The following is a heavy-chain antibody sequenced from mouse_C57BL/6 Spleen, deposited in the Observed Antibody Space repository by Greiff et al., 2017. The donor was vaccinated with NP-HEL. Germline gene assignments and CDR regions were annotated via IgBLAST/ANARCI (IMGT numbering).Heavy chain of an antibody. CDR1: GYAFSSYW. V-gene: IGHV1-80*01. J-gene: IGHJ3*01. Sequence: VQLQQSGAELVKPGASVKISCKASGYAFSSYWMNWVKQRPGKGLEWIGQIYPGDGDTNYNGKFKGKATLTADKSSSTDYMQLSSLTSEDSAVYFCARDGGDYGAWFSYWGQGTLVTVSA. CDR2: IYPGDGDT. D-gene: IGHD2-4*01. CDR3: ARDGGDYGAWFSY.